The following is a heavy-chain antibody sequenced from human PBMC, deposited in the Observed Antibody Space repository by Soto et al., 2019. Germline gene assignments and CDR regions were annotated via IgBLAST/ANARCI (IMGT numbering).Heavy chain of an antibody. Sequence: ASVRVSCKASGYSLTSYGISWVRQAPGQGLEWMGWISAYNGNTNYAQKLQGRVTMTTDTSTSTAYMELRSLRSDDTAVYYCARDLAVGLVDYWGQGTLVTVSS. CDR1: GYSLTSYG. V-gene: IGHV1-18*01. D-gene: IGHD6-19*01. CDR2: ISAYNGNT. J-gene: IGHJ4*02. CDR3: ARDLAVGLVDY.